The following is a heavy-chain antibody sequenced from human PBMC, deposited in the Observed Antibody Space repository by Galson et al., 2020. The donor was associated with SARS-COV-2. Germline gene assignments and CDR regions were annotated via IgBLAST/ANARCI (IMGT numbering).Heavy chain of an antibody. J-gene: IGHJ4*02. Sequence: GGSLRLSCTASGFTFGDYAMSWFRQAPGKGLEWVGFIRSKAYGGTTAYAASVKGRFTISRDDSKSIAYLQMNSLKTEDTAVYYCTRVPLGVRYIDWLLWIPARVDYWGQGTLVTVSS. D-gene: IGHD3-9*01. CDR1: GFTFGDYA. V-gene: IGHV3-49*03. CDR2: IRSKAYGGTT. CDR3: TRVPLGVRYIDWLLWIPARVDY.